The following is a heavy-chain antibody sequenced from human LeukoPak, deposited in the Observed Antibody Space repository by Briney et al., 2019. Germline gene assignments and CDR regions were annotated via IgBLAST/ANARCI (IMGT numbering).Heavy chain of an antibody. Sequence: SETLSLTCTVSGGSISSSSYYWGWIRQPPGKGLEWIGSIDYSGSTYYNPSLKSRVTISVDTSKNQFSLKLSSVTAADTAVYYCARHVKSSGWYVGYYFDYWGQGTLVTVSS. V-gene: IGHV4-39*01. CDR2: IDYSGST. CDR1: GGSISSSSYY. J-gene: IGHJ4*02. D-gene: IGHD6-19*01. CDR3: ARHVKSSGWYVGYYFDY.